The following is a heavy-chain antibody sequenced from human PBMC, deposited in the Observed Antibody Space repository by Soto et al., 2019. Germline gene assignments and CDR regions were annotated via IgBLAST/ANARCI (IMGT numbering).Heavy chain of an antibody. CDR3: ARDLYGDPRLGGNWFDP. CDR1: GGTFSSYA. CDR2: IIPIFGTA. J-gene: IGHJ5*02. D-gene: IGHD4-17*01. Sequence: GASVKASCKASGGTFSSYAISWVRQAPGQGLEWMGGIIPIFGTANYAQKFQGRVTITADESTSTAYMELSSLRSEDTAVYYCARDLYGDPRLGGNWFDPWGQGTLVTVSS. V-gene: IGHV1-69*13.